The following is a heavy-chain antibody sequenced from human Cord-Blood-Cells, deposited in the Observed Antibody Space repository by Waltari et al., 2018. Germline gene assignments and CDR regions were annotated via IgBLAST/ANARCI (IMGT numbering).Heavy chain of an antibody. CDR2: IIPILGIA. CDR1: GGTFSSYA. V-gene: IGHV1-69*10. J-gene: IGHJ2*01. CDR3: ARAPGETHWYFDL. Sequence: QVQLVQSGAEVKKPGSSVKVSCKASGGTFSSYAISWVRQAPGQGLEWMGGIIPILGIANDEQKFQGRVTITADKATSTAYMELSSLRSEDTAVYYCARAPGETHWYFDLWGRGTLVTVSS. D-gene: IGHD7-27*01.